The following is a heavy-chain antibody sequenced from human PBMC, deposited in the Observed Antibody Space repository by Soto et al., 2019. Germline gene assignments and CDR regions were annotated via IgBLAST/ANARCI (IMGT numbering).Heavy chain of an antibody. CDR2: INRDGSDT. CDR1: GFTFSNYW. D-gene: IGHD3-9*01. V-gene: IGHV3-74*01. CDR3: TRVGTSGYGLDS. Sequence: GGSLRLSCAASGFTFSNYWMHWVRQAPGKGPMWVSRINRDGSDTDYADSVKGRFTISRDNANNMLYLQMNSLRVDDTAVYYCTRVGTSGYGLDSWGLGTLVTVSS. J-gene: IGHJ4*02.